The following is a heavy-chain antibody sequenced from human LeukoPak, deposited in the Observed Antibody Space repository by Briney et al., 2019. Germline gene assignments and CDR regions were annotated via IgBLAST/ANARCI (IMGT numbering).Heavy chain of an antibody. V-gene: IGHV3-7*01. J-gene: IGHJ4*02. D-gene: IGHD2/OR15-2a*01. CDR2: IKQDGSEK. CDR1: GFTFSSYW. CDR3: TRISVVSTFRSPKYYFDY. Sequence: GGSLRLSCAASGFTFSSYWMSWVRQAPGKGLEWVANIKQDGSEKYYVDSVKGRFTISRDNAKNSLYLQMNSLRAEDTAVYYCTRISVVSTFRSPKYYFDYWGQGTLVTVSS.